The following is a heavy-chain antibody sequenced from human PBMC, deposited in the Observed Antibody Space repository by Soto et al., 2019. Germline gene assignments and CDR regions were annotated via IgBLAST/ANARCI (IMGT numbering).Heavy chain of an antibody. Sequence: GGSLRLSCGASGFTFTSSGMHWVRQAPGKGLEWVAVISYDGSNKYYAASVKGRFTISRDNSKNTLYLQMNSLRAEDTAGYYCAKDQNWLSYHYNDMDVWGQGTTVTVCS. CDR3: AKDQNWLSYHYNDMDV. CDR2: ISYDGSNK. CDR1: GFTFTSSG. J-gene: IGHJ6*01. V-gene: IGHV3-30*18. D-gene: IGHD1-1*01.